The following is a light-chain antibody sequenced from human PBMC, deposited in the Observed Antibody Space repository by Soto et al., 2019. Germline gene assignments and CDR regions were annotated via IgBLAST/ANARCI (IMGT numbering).Light chain of an antibody. J-gene: IGKJ5*01. V-gene: IGKV3-11*01. Sequence: EIVMTQSPGTLSVSPGERATLSCRAGQGVTTNFAWYQQKSGQSPRLLIYDASNRATGIPARFSGSGSGTDFTLTINSLEPEDSAVYYCQQRSNWPSITFGQGTRLEN. CDR2: DAS. CDR3: QQRSNWPSIT. CDR1: QGVTTN.